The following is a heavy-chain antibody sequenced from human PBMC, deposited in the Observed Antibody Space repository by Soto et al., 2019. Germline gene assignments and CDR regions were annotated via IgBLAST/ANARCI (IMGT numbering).Heavy chain of an antibody. CDR3: ARPGVPYYFDY. CDR1: GFTFSSYS. D-gene: IGHD2-8*01. V-gene: IGHV3-21*01. CDR2: ISSSSSYI. J-gene: IGHJ4*02. Sequence: GGSLRLSCAASGFTFSSYSMNWVRQAPGKGLEWVSSISSSSSYIYYADSVKGRFTISRDNAKNSLYLQMNSLRAEDTAVYYCARPGVPYYFDYWGQGTLVTVYS.